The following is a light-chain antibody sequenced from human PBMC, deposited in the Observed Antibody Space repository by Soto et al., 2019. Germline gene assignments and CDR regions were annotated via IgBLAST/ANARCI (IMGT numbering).Light chain of an antibody. Sequence: QSVLTQPPSVSAAPGQTVTISCFGSNSNIGRNYVSWYQQLPGTAPKLLIYGNNNRHSGITDRISGSKSGTSATLGINGLQPGDEADYYCATWDNTLSVEVFGGGTKLTVL. CDR1: NSNIGRNY. J-gene: IGLJ3*02. CDR2: GNN. CDR3: ATWDNTLSVEV. V-gene: IGLV1-51*01.